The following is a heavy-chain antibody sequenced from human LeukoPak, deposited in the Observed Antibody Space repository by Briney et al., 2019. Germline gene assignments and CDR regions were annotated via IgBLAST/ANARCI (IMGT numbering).Heavy chain of an antibody. CDR2: ISSSSHI. CDR3: ARDYYGSGSYDRFDY. D-gene: IGHD3-10*01. Sequence: GGSLRLSCAASGFTFSSYSMNWVRQAPGKGLEWVSSISSSSHIYYADSVKGRFTISRDNAKNSLYLQMNSLRAEDTAVYYCARDYYGSGSYDRFDYWGQGTLVTVSS. V-gene: IGHV3-21*01. J-gene: IGHJ4*02. CDR1: GFTFSSYS.